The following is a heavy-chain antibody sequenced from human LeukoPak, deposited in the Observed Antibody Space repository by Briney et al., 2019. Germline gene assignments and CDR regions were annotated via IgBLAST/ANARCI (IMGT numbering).Heavy chain of an antibody. J-gene: IGHJ5*02. D-gene: IGHD6-25*01. Sequence: SETLSLTCTVSGGSISSYYWSWIRQPPGKGLEWIGSIYHSGSTYYNPSLKSRVTISVDTSKNQFSLKLSSVTAADTAVYYCARVLAAYNWFDPWGQGTLVTVSS. CDR2: IYHSGST. V-gene: IGHV4-59*12. CDR3: ARVLAAYNWFDP. CDR1: GGSISSYY.